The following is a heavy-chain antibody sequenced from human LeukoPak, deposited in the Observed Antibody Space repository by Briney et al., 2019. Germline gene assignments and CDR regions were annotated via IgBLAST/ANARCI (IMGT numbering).Heavy chain of an antibody. J-gene: IGHJ6*02. CDR3: ARTQGTVTTDYYYYYGMDV. CDR1: GFTFSSYA. CDR2: ISSNGGST. D-gene: IGHD4-17*01. V-gene: IGHV3-64*01. Sequence: GGSLRLSCAASGFTFSSYAMHWVRQAPGKGLEYVSAISSNGGSTYYANSVKGRFTISRDNSKNTLYLQMGSLRAEDMAVYYCARTQGTVTTDYYYYYGMDVWGQGTTVTVSS.